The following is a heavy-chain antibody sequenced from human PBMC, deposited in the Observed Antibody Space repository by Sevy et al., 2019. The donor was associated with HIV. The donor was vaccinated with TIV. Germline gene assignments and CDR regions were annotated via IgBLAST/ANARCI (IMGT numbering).Heavy chain of an antibody. J-gene: IGHJ4*02. V-gene: IGHV3-21*01. Sequence: GGSLRLSCAASGFIFSNYNMNWVRQAPGKGLEWVASISSGSSFTYYADSVKGRFAVSRDNSKNSLSLQMNTVRAADTAVYYCARATDPSYCSGTSCYTGALDLWGQGALVTVSS. D-gene: IGHD2-2*02. CDR2: ISSGSSFT. CDR1: GFIFSNYN. CDR3: ARATDPSYCSGTSCYTGALDL.